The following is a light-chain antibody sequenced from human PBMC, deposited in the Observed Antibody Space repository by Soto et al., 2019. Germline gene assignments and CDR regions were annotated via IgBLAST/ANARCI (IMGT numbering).Light chain of an antibody. CDR1: QSVSSSY. Sequence: EIVLTQSPVTLSLSSGERATLSCRASQSVSSSYLAWYQQKPGQAPRLLIYGASSRATGIPDRFSGSGSGTDFTLTISRREPADFAVYYCQQYGSSPRTFGQGTKVDIK. CDR3: QQYGSSPRT. V-gene: IGKV3-20*01. CDR2: GAS. J-gene: IGKJ1*01.